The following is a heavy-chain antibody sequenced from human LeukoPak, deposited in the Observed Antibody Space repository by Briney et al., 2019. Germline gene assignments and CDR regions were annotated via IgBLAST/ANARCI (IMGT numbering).Heavy chain of an antibody. CDR3: ARDRVGALFRY. V-gene: IGHV3-53*01. Sequence: GGSLRLSCAASGFTFSSNYMSWVRQAPGKGLEWVSVIYSGGSTYYADSVKGRFTISRDNSKNTLYLQMNSLRAEDTAVYYCARDRVGALFRYWGQGTLVTVSS. CDR2: IYSGGST. CDR1: GFTFSSNY. D-gene: IGHD1-26*01. J-gene: IGHJ4*02.